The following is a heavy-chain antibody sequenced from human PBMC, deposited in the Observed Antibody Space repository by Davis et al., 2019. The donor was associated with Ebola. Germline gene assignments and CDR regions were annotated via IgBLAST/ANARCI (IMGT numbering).Heavy chain of an antibody. D-gene: IGHD2-15*01. CDR3: ARGTYCSGGSCYFFDY. Sequence: ASVKVSCKASGYTFTSYYMHWVRQAPGQGLEWMGGIIPIFGTANYAQKFQGRVTITRDTSASTAYMELSSLRSEDTAVYYCARGTYCSGGSCYFFDYWGQGTLVTVSS. J-gene: IGHJ4*02. CDR2: IIPIFGTA. V-gene: IGHV1-46*01. CDR1: GYTFTSYY.